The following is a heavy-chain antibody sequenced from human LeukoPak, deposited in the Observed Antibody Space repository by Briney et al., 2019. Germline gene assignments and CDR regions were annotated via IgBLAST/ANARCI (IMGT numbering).Heavy chain of an antibody. CDR2: INHSGST. Sequence: SETLSLTCAVYGGSFSGYYWSWIRQPPGKGLEWIGEINHSGSTNYNPSLKSRVTISVATSKNQFSLKLSSVTAADTAVYYCARRLRFLEGAFDYWGQGTLVTVSS. J-gene: IGHJ4*02. V-gene: IGHV4-34*01. D-gene: IGHD3-3*01. CDR1: GGSFSGYY. CDR3: ARRLRFLEGAFDY.